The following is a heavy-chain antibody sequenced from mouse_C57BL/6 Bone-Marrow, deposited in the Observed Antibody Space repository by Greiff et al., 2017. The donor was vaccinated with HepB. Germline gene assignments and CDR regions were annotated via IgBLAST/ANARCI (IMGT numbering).Heavy chain of an antibody. CDR3: ARADYYGSSNWYFDV. V-gene: IGHV2-9-1*01. D-gene: IGHD1-1*01. Sequence: VMLVESGPGLVAPSQSLSITCTVSGFSLTSYAISWVRQPPGKGLEWLGVIWTGGGTNYNSALKSRLSISKDNSKSQVFLKMNSLQTDDTARYYCARADYYGSSNWYFDVWGTGTTVTVSS. CDR1: GFSLTSYA. CDR2: IWTGGGT. J-gene: IGHJ1*03.